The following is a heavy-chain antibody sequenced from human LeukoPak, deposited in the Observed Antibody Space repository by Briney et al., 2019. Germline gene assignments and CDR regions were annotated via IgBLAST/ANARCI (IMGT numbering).Heavy chain of an antibody. Sequence: SQTLSLTCTVSGGSISSGSYYWSWIRQPAGKGLEWIGRIYTSGSTNYNPSLKSRVTISVDTSKNQFSLKLSSVTAADTAVYYCARVGYYDSSGDYWGQGTLVTVSS. CDR2: IYTSGST. CDR3: ARVGYYDSSGDY. CDR1: GGSISSGSYY. D-gene: IGHD3-22*01. J-gene: IGHJ4*02. V-gene: IGHV4-61*02.